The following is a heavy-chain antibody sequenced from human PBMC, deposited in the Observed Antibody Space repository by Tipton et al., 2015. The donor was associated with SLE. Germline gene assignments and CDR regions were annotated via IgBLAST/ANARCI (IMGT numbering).Heavy chain of an antibody. Sequence: LRLSCAVYGGSFSGYYWSWIRQPPGKGLEWIGEINHSGSTNYNPSLKSRVTISVDKSKNQFSLKLSSVTAADTAVYYCAREHFNSSGYYYFDYWGQGTLVTVSS. CDR3: AREHFNSSGYYYFDY. CDR2: INHSGST. CDR1: GGSFSGYY. J-gene: IGHJ4*02. D-gene: IGHD3-22*01. V-gene: IGHV4-34*01.